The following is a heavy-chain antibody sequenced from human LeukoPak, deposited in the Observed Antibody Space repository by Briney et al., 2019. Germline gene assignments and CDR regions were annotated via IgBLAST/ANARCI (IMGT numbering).Heavy chain of an antibody. V-gene: IGHV1-69*05. CDR3: ARDRGERDSTWSLPAHGFDI. Sequence: VKVSCKASGGTFSSYAINWVRQAPGQGLEWMGRIFPIFRTTNYAQKFQGRVTVTTDESTSTAYMELSSLRPEDTAMYYCARDRGERDSTWSLPAHGFDIWGQGTMATVSS. CDR1: GGTFSSYA. J-gene: IGHJ3*02. D-gene: IGHD6-13*01. CDR2: IFPIFRTT.